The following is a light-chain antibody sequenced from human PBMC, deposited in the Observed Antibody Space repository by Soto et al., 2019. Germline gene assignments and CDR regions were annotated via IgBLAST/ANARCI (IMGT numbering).Light chain of an antibody. J-gene: IGLJ3*02. V-gene: IGLV2-14*03. CDR1: SRDVGAYDY. CDR3: CSYAGSSGAHWV. Sequence: QSVLTQPASVSGSPGQSITISCTGTSRDVGAYDYVSWYLQYPDKAPQLLIYYVDHRPSGVSSRFSGSKSGNTASLTISGLQAEDEGDYYCCSYAGSSGAHWVFGGGTKLTVL. CDR2: YVD.